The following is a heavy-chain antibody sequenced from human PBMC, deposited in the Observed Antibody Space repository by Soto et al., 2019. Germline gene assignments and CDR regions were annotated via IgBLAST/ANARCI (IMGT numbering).Heavy chain of an antibody. J-gene: IGHJ6*02. CDR2: IIPIFGTA. CDR1: GGTFSSYA. V-gene: IGHV1-69*01. Sequence: QVQLVQSGAEVKKPGSSVKVSCKASGGTFSSYAISWVRQAPGQGLEWMGGIIPIFGTANYAQKCQGRVTITADESTSKDYMELSRLRSEDTAVYYCARAPLGSGSYYGAPPYYYYGMDVWGQGTTVTVSS. CDR3: ARAPLGSGSYYGAPPYYYYGMDV. D-gene: IGHD3-10*01.